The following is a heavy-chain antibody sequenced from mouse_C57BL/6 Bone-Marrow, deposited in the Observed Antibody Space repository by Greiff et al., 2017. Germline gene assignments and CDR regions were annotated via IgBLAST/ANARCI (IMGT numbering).Heavy chain of an antibody. J-gene: IGHJ2*01. CDR1: GYTFTSYW. CDR2: IHPTSGST. CDR3: ASPGGYDYAYYFDY. Sequence: QVQLQQPGAELVKPGASVKLSCKASGYTFTSYWMHWVKQRPGQGLEWIGMIHPTSGSTNYNEKFKSKATLTVAKSSSTAYMQLSSLTSEDSAVYYCASPGGYDYAYYFDYWGQGTTLTVSS. D-gene: IGHD2-4*01. V-gene: IGHV1-64*01.